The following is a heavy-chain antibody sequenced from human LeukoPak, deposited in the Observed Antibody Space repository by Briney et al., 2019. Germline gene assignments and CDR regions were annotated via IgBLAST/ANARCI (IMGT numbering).Heavy chain of an antibody. J-gene: IGHJ4*02. CDR2: ISWDGGST. D-gene: IGHD3-10*01. V-gene: IGHV3-43D*03. Sequence: LTGGSLRLSCAASGFTFSSFGMNWVRRAPGKGLEWVSLISWDGGSTDYADSVKGRFTISRDNSKNSLHLQMNSLRPEDSALYYCAKDIWGGGYYDSGSYYGIDYWGQGTLVTVSS. CDR3: AKDIWGGGYYDSGSYYGIDY. CDR1: GFTFSSFG.